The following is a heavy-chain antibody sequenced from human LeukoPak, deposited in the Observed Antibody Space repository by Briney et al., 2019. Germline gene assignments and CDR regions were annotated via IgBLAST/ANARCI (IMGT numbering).Heavy chain of an antibody. V-gene: IGHV3-30*04. CDR2: VSKDGRIY. D-gene: IGHD3-10*01. Sequence: SLRLSCEASGFSFSTSGVHWVRQAPGKGLDGMAVVSKDGRIYHYEDSVKGRFTISRDNSKSTLFLQMNSLRPEDTAIYYCARDLLNYGSAYYDVGIFASWGQGTLVTVSS. CDR1: GFSFSTSG. CDR3: ARDLLNYGSAYYDVGIFAS. J-gene: IGHJ4*02.